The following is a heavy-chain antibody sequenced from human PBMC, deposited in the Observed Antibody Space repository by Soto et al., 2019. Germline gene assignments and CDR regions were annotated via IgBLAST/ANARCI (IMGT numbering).Heavy chain of an antibody. CDR2: ISAYNGNT. D-gene: IGHD6-19*01. CDR1: GYTFTSYG. V-gene: IGHV1-18*01. CDR3: ARESQWLAHDAFDI. J-gene: IGHJ3*02. Sequence: ASVKVSCKASGYTFTSYGISWVRQAPGQGLEWMGWISAYNGNTNYAQKLQGRVTTTTDTSTSTAYMELRSLRSDDTAVYYCARESQWLAHDAFDIWGQGTMVTVSS.